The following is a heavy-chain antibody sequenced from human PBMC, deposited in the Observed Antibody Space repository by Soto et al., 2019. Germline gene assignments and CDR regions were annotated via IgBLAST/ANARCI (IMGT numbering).Heavy chain of an antibody. J-gene: IGHJ4*02. CDR3: ARAAAALCDY. CDR2: IYYSGST. Sequence: QMQLQESGPGLVKPSETLSLTCTVSGGSISSSSYYWGWIRQPPGKGLEWIGSIYYSGSTYYNPSLKSRVTLSVDTSNNQFSLKLSSVTAADTAVYYCARAAAALCDYWGQGTLVTVSS. CDR1: GGSISSSSYY. V-gene: IGHV4-39*01. D-gene: IGHD6-13*01.